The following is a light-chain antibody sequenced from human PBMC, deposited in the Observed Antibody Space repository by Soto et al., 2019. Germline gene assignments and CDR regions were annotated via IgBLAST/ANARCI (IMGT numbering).Light chain of an antibody. Sequence: QSALTQPASVSGSPGQSITISCTGTSSDVGGYNYVSWYRQYPGKAPKLMIYGVTNRPSGVSNRFSGSKSGNTDSLTISGLQAEDEADYYGSSYTKTSILYVFGTGTKVT. CDR3: SSYTKTSILYV. V-gene: IGLV2-14*01. CDR2: GVT. J-gene: IGLJ1*01. CDR1: SSDVGGYNY.